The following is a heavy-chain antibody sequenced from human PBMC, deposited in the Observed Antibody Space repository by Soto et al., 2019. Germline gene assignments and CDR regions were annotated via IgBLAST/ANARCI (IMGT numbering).Heavy chain of an antibody. D-gene: IGHD2-2*01. Sequence: LXESLKISCTGFGYTFTTFWISWVRQMPGKGMEWMGRIDPRDSYVNYSPSFQGHVTISVDKSINTAYLQWGSLEASDTAMYYCARLYCTTSTCDSWFDHWGQGTLVTVSS. CDR1: GYTFTTFW. CDR2: IDPRDSYV. CDR3: ARLYCTTSTCDSWFDH. V-gene: IGHV5-10-1*01. J-gene: IGHJ5*02.